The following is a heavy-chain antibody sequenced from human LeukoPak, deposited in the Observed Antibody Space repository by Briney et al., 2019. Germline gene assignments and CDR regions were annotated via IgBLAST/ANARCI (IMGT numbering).Heavy chain of an antibody. V-gene: IGHV3-7*01. Sequence: QSGGSLRLSCSVSGLTFSNYWMGWVRQAPGKGPEWVANIKQDGSEKYYVDSVKGRFTISRDNAKNSLYLQMNSLRAEDTAVYYCARFPVARLDYWGQGTLVTVSS. CDR3: ARFPVARLDY. CDR1: GLTFSNYW. J-gene: IGHJ4*02. CDR2: IKQDGSEK. D-gene: IGHD5-12*01.